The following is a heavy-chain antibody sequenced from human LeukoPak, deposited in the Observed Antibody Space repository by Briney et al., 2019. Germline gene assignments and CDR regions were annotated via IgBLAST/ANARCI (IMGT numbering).Heavy chain of an antibody. CDR1: GYTFTSHD. D-gene: IGHD5-24*01. Sequence: ASVKVSCKTSGYTFTSHDINWVRQATGQGLEWMGGIIPIFGTANYAQKFQGRVTITADESTSTAYMELSSLRSEDTAVYYCARDRDGYNSFDYWGQGTLVTVSS. CDR3: ARDRDGYNSFDY. V-gene: IGHV1-69*13. CDR2: IIPIFGTA. J-gene: IGHJ4*02.